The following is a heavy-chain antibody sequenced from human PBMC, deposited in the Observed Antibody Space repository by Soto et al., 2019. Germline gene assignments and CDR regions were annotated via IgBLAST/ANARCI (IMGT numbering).Heavy chain of an antibody. CDR3: ARDHDYAFDY. D-gene: IGHD2-2*01. Sequence: TGGSLRLSCAASGFTFSSYTMNWVRQAPGKGLEWISYVHSTSNTIYYADSVQGRFTISTDNAKNSLYLQMSSLRDEDTAVYYCARDHDYAFDYWGQGTLVTVSS. CDR2: VHSTSNTI. V-gene: IGHV3-48*02. CDR1: GFTFSSYT. J-gene: IGHJ4*02.